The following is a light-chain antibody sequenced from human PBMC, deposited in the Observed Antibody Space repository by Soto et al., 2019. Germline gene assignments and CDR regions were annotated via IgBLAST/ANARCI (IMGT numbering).Light chain of an antibody. CDR1: SSNIGSNY. Sequence: QSVLTQPPSASGTPGQRVTISCSGSSSNIGSNYVYWYQQLPVTAPKLLIYRNNQRPSGVTDRFSGSKSGTSASLAISGLRSEDEANYDCAAWDASLSGVVFGGGTTLTVL. CDR2: RNN. J-gene: IGLJ3*02. CDR3: AAWDASLSGVV. V-gene: IGLV1-47*01.